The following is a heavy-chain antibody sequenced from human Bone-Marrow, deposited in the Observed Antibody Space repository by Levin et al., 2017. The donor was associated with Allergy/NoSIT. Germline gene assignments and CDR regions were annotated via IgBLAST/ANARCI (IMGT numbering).Heavy chain of an antibody. Sequence: PGGSLRLSCLASGFRFSNHAMHWVRLPPGKGLEWVAVIWYDGTQKYEGDSVKGRFTISRDNSKNTLYLDMDKVTVEDTALYFCARAPPTGFGAFDLWGQGTMVTVSS. J-gene: IGHJ3*01. CDR2: IWYDGTQK. CDR1: GFRFSNHA. D-gene: IGHD3-10*01. V-gene: IGHV3-33*01. CDR3: ARAPPTGFGAFDL.